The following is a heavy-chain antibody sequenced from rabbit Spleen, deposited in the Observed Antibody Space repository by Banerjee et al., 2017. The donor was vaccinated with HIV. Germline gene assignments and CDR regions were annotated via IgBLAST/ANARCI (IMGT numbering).Heavy chain of an antibody. Sequence: QSLEESGGDLVKPGASLTLTCTASGVSFRLSSYMCWVRQAPGKGLEWIACIDSGSSGFTYFATWAIGRFTCSKPSSTTVTLQMTRLTAADTATYFCARDTSSSFSSYGMDLWGPGTLVTVS. CDR1: GVSFRLSSY. J-gene: IGHJ6*01. CDR3: ARDTSSSFSSYGMDL. D-gene: IGHD1-1*01. CDR2: IDSGSSGFT. V-gene: IGHV1S40*01.